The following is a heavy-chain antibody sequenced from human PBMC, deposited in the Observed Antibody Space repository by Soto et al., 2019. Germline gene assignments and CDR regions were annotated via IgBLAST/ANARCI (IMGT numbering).Heavy chain of an antibody. Sequence: SETLSLTCTVSGGSISSYYWSWIRQPAGKGLEWIGRIYTSGSTNYNPSLKSRVTMSVDTSKNQFSLKLSSVTAADTAVYYCARGGYSSGRYGGGYYYYYGMDVWGQGTTVTVSS. CDR1: GGSISSYY. CDR2: IYTSGST. V-gene: IGHV4-4*07. D-gene: IGHD6-19*01. J-gene: IGHJ6*02. CDR3: ARGGYSSGRYGGGYYYYYGMDV.